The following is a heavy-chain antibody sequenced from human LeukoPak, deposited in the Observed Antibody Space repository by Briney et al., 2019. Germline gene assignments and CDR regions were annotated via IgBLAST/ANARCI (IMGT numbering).Heavy chain of an antibody. CDR1: GGSISSYY. CDR3: ARHSGNFDY. CDR2: IYYSGST. Sequence: SETLSLTCTVSGGSISSYYWSLIRQPPGKGLEWIGYIYYSGSTNYNPSLKSRVTISVDTSKNQFSLKLSSVTAADTAVYYCARHSGNFDYWGQGTLVTVSS. D-gene: IGHD3-10*01. V-gene: IGHV4-59*08. J-gene: IGHJ4*02.